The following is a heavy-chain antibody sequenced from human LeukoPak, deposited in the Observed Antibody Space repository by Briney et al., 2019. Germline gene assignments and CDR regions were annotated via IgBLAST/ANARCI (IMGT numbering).Heavy chain of an antibody. CDR3: ARDLEMATVY. J-gene: IGHJ4*02. D-gene: IGHD5-24*01. Sequence: GGSLRLSCAASGFTFNSFAMNWVRQAPGKGLEWVSSITSSSHIYHADSVKGRFTISRDNAKNSLYLQMNSLRAEDTAVYYCARDLEMATVYWGQGTLVTVSS. CDR2: ITSSSHI. V-gene: IGHV3-21*01. CDR1: GFTFNSFA.